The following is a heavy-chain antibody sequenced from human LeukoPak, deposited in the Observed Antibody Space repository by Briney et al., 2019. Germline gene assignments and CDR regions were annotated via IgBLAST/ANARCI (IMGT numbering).Heavy chain of an antibody. D-gene: IGHD6-19*01. CDR2: ISTTGST. V-gene: IGHV4-61*02. CDR3: ARDHGSGWTWAYDY. Sequence: PSETLSLTCTVSGGSISSGSYYWSWIRQPAGKGLEWTGRISTTGSTNYNPSLKSRVTISVDTSKNQFSLKLSSVTAADTAVYYCARDHGSGWTWAYDYWGQGTLVTVSS. CDR1: GGSISSGSYY. J-gene: IGHJ4*02.